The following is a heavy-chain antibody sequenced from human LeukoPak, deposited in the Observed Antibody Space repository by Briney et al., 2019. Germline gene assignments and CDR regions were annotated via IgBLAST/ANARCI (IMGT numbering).Heavy chain of an antibody. CDR3: ARGPVRDDGLTGISYYFGLDV. V-gene: IGHV4-34*01. CDR2: IHHRAGA. D-gene: IGHD2-21*02. Sequence: SETLSLTCAVYGGSFTDYYWSWVRHLPGKGLEWIGEIHHRAGANYNPSLWGRVTISADTSKNQFSLHLTSVTAADTATFYCARGPVRDDGLTGISYYFGLDVWGHGTTVTVFS. J-gene: IGHJ6*02. CDR1: GGSFTDYY.